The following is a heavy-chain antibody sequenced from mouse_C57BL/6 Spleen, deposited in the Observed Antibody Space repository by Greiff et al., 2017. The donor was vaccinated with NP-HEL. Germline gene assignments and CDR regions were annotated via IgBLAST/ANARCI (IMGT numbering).Heavy chain of an antibody. D-gene: IGHD1-1*01. CDR1: GYTFTSYW. J-gene: IGHJ2*01. CDR2: IDPSDSYT. V-gene: IGHV1-69*01. CDR3: ARRITTVAAFDY. Sequence: QVQLKQPGAELVMPGASVKLSCKASGYTFTSYWMHWVKQRPGQGLEWIGEIDPSDSYTNYNQKFKGKSTLTVDKSSSTAYMQLSSLTSEDSAVYYCARRITTVAAFDYWGQGTTLTVSS.